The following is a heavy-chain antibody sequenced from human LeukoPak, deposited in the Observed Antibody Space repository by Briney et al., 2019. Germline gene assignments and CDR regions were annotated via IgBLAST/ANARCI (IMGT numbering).Heavy chain of an antibody. Sequence: SETLSLTCTVSGGSISSSSYYWGWIRQPPGKGLEWIGSIYYSGSTYYNPSLKSRVTISVDTFKNQFSLKLSSVTAADTAVYYCARGYTAMMDDAFDIWGQGTMVTVSS. CDR2: IYYSGST. V-gene: IGHV4-39*07. D-gene: IGHD5-18*01. CDR1: GGSISSSSYY. CDR3: ARGYTAMMDDAFDI. J-gene: IGHJ3*02.